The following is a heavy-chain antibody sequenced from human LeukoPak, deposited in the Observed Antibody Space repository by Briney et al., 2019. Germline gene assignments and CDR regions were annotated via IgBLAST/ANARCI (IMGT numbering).Heavy chain of an antibody. Sequence: SWVRQAPGKGLEWIAYRYYSGSTYYNPSLKSRVTMSADTSKNQLSLKLSSVTAADTAVYYCARPYYYDSRIDPWGQGILVTVSS. D-gene: IGHD3-22*01. J-gene: IGHJ5*02. CDR3: ARPYYYDSRIDP. V-gene: IGHV4-30-4*01. CDR2: RYYSGST.